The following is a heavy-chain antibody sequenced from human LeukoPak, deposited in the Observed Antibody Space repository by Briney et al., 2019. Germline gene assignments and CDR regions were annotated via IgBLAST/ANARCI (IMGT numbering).Heavy chain of an antibody. CDR2: IYSGGGT. CDR3: ATHSGGY. Sequence: GGSLRLSCATSGFTVSSNYMTWVRQAPGKGLEWVSVIYSGGGTRYADSVKGRFTISRDNSKNTLYLQMNSLRAEDTAVYYGATHSGGYWGQGTLVTVSS. D-gene: IGHD3-16*01. J-gene: IGHJ4*02. CDR1: GFTVSSNY. V-gene: IGHV3-66*01.